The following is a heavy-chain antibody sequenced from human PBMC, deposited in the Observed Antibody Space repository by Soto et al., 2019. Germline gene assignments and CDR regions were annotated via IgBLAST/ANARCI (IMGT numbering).Heavy chain of an antibody. D-gene: IGHD2-15*01. V-gene: IGHV1-18*01. CDR3: ATSGGGCAKGYCSGGNWFDP. J-gene: IGHJ5*02. CDR2: ISAYNGNT. Sequence: QVQLVQSGAEVKKPGASVKVSCKASGYTFTSYGISWVRQAPGQGLEWMGWISAYNGNTNYAQKLQGRVTMTTDTATGTAYMELRSLRSDDTAVYYCATSGGGCAKGYCSGGNWFDPWGQGTLVTVSS. CDR1: GYTFTSYG.